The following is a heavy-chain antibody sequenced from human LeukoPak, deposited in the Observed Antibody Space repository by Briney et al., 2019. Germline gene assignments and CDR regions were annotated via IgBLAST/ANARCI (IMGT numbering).Heavy chain of an antibody. J-gene: IGHJ3*02. CDR3: AKRAYSDTYYAAFDM. D-gene: IGHD1-26*01. CDR2: LSASGGST. CDR1: GFTLRSYD. V-gene: IGHV3-23*01. Sequence: GGSLRLSCAASGFTLRSYDMSWVRQAPGKGLEWVSGLSASGGSTYYADSAKGRFTISRDTSKSTIYLQMSSLRAEDTAVYYCAKRAYSDTYYAAFDMWGQGTVVTVSS.